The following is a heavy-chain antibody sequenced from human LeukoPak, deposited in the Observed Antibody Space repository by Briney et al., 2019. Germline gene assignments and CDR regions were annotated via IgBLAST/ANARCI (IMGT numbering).Heavy chain of an antibody. CDR2: INPNGGGT. D-gene: IGHD2-2*01. V-gene: IGHV1-2*02. CDR3: ARDGLAAAIGAGDYNWFDP. Sequence: ASVKVSCKASGYTFTGYYMHWVRQAPGQGLEWMGWINPNGGGTNYAQKFQGRVTMTRDTSISTAYMELSRLRSDDTAVSYCARDGLAAAIGAGDYNWFDPWGQGTLVTVSS. CDR1: GYTFTGYY. J-gene: IGHJ5*02.